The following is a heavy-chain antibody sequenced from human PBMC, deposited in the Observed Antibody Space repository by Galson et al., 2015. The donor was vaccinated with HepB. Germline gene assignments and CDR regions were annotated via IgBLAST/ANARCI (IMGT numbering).Heavy chain of an antibody. CDR2: IYYSGST. CDR3: ARDISAYSGSYPFDY. CDR1: GGSISSSSYY. Sequence: ETLSLTCTVSGGSISSSSYYWGWIRQPPGKGLEWIGSIYYSGSTYYNPSLKSRVTISVDTSKNQFSLKLSSVTAADTAVYYCARDISAYSGSYPFDYWGQGTLVTVSS. J-gene: IGHJ4*02. D-gene: IGHD1-26*01. V-gene: IGHV4-39*07.